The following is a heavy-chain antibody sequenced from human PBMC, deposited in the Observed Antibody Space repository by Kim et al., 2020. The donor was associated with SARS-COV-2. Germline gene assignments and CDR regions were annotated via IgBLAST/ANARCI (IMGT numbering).Heavy chain of an antibody. V-gene: IGHV3-11*01. Sequence: GGSLRLSCAASGFTFSDYYMSWIRQAPGKGLEWVSYISSSGSTIYYADSVKGRFTISRDNAKNSLYLQMNSLRAEDTAVYYCARADYDSSGYHYYYYYGMDVWGQGTTVTVSS. CDR2: ISSSGSTI. CDR1: GFTFSDYY. J-gene: IGHJ6*02. CDR3: ARADYDSSGYHYYYYYGMDV. D-gene: IGHD3-22*01.